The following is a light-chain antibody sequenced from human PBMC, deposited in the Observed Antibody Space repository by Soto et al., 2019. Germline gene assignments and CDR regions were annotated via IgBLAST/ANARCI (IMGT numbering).Light chain of an antibody. CDR1: QSVSSTY. V-gene: IGKV3-20*01. CDR2: GAS. CDR3: QQYGRSPFT. J-gene: IGKJ3*01. Sequence: EIVLTQSPGTLSLSPGERATLSCRASQSVSSTYLAWYQQKPGQAPRLLIDGASGRATGIPDRFSGSGSGTDFSLTISRLEPEDFAVYYCQQYGRSPFTFGPGTKVDIK.